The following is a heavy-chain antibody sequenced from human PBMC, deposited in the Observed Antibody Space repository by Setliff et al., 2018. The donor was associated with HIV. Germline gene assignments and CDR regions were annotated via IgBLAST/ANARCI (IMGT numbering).Heavy chain of an antibody. CDR1: GGSISTYY. V-gene: IGHV4-4*07. Sequence: PSETLSLTCTVSGGSISTYYWSWIRQPAGKGLEWIGRVSTSGSTKYNPSLKSRVTMSLDTSKNEFSLKRSSVTAADTAVYYCARGQYCGGGSCYSPSYNWFDPWGQGTLVTVSS. CDR3: ARGQYCGGGSCYSPSYNWFDP. J-gene: IGHJ5*02. D-gene: IGHD2-15*01. CDR2: VSTSGST.